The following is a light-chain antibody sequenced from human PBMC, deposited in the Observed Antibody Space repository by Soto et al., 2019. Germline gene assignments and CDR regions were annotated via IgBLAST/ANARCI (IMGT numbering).Light chain of an antibody. J-gene: IGLJ2*01. CDR3: GVDHGRRSNFVVV. CDR2: VGTGGIEG. Sequence: QLVLTQPPSTSASLGASVTLTCTLSSGYSNYKVAWYQQRAGKGPLFVMRVGTGGIEGSKGDGIPDRFSVSGSGLNRYLTITNIQEEDEGDYHCGVDHGRRSNFVVVFGGGTKLTVL. V-gene: IGLV9-49*01. CDR1: SGYSNYK.